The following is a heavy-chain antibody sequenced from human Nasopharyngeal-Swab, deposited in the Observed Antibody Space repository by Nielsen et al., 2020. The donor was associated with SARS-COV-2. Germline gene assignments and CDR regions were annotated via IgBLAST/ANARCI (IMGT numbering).Heavy chain of an antibody. CDR3: ALDEMATAFDI. CDR1: GFSLSTSGVG. V-gene: IGHV2-5*01. CDR2: IYWNDDK. D-gene: IGHD5-24*01. J-gene: IGHJ3*02. Sequence: SGPTLVKPTQTLTLTCTFSGFSLSTSGVGVGWTRQPPGKALEWLALIYWNDDKRYSPSLKSRLTITKDTSKNQVVLTMTNMDPVDTATYYCALDEMATAFDIWGQGTMVTVSS.